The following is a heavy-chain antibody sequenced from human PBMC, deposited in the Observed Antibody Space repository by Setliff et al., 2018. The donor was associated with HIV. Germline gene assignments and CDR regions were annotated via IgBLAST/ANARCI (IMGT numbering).Heavy chain of an antibody. CDR1: GGSFSGYY. CDR2: INNSGKT. Sequence: SETLSLTCAVYGGSFSGYYWNWIRQPPGKGLEWIGIINNSGKTFYNPSLKSRITMSVDTSKNQFSLKLNSVTAADTATYYCARGKSGSYDAYDMWGQGTMVTVS. V-gene: IGHV4-34*01. D-gene: IGHD5-12*01. J-gene: IGHJ3*02. CDR3: ARGKSGSYDAYDM.